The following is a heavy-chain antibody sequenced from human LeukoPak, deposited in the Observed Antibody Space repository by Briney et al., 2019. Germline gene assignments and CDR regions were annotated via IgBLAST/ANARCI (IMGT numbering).Heavy chain of an antibody. D-gene: IGHD3-22*01. CDR1: GFTFDDYG. CDR3: TNYDSSGYYYQGES. Sequence: GGSLRLSCAASGFTFDDYGMSWVRQAPGKGLEWVSGINWNGGSTGYADSVKGRFTISRDNAKNSLYLQMNSLRAEDTAVYYCTNYDSSGYYYQGESWGQGTLVTVSS. V-gene: IGHV3-20*04. J-gene: IGHJ5*02. CDR2: INWNGGST.